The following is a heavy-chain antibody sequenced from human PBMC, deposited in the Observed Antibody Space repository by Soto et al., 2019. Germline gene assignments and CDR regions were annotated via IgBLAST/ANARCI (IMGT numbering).Heavy chain of an antibody. CDR3: ARWVAVAGTLDY. CDR2: IIPIFGTA. V-gene: IGHV1-69*06. Sequence: GASVKVSCKASGGTFSSYAISWVRQAPGQGLEWMGGIIPIFGTANYAQKFQGRVTINADKSTSTAYMELSSLRSEDTAVYYCARWVAVAGTLDYCGQGTLVTVSS. J-gene: IGHJ4*02. D-gene: IGHD6-19*01. CDR1: GGTFSSYA.